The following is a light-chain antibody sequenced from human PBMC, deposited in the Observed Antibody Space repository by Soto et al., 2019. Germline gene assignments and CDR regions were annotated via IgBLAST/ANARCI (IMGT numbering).Light chain of an antibody. Sequence: EIVMTQSPATLSVSPGERATLSCRASQSVSSNLAWYQQRPGQAPRLLIYGASTRATGIPARFSGSGSGTEFTLTISSLQSEDFAVYYCQQYNNWLAWTFGQGTKVAIK. CDR2: GAS. CDR1: QSVSSN. V-gene: IGKV3-15*01. J-gene: IGKJ1*01. CDR3: QQYNNWLAWT.